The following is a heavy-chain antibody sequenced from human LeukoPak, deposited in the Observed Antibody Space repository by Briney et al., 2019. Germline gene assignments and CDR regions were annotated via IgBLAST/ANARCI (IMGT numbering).Heavy chain of an antibody. V-gene: IGHV3-21*01. CDR2: ISSGSTYM. CDR3: GRVGGRSKAAKGDAFDI. D-gene: IGHD6-6*01. CDR1: GFTFSSYS. Sequence: SGGSLRLSCAASGFTFSSYSMNWVRQAPGKGLEWVSSISSGSTYMYYADSVKGRFTISRDNAQNSMYLQMNSLRAEDTAVYYCGRVGGRSKAAKGDAFDIWGQGTMVTVSS. J-gene: IGHJ3*02.